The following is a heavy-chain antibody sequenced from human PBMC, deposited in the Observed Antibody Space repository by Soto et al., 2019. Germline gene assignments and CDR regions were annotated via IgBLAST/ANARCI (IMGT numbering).Heavy chain of an antibody. D-gene: IGHD6-19*01. J-gene: IGHJ3*02. V-gene: IGHV3-30*18. CDR2: ISYNGNNQ. CDR3: AKDRGHLAVAAITGGGDFDK. CDR1: GFTLSSYG. Sequence: QIQLVESGGGVVQPGASQRLSCAASGFTLSSYGMHWVRQAPGKGLEWVAVISYNGNNQYYADSVRGRFTISRDNSKSTLYLQINSLRAEDTAVYYCAKDRGHLAVAAITGGGDFDKWGQGTMVTVSS.